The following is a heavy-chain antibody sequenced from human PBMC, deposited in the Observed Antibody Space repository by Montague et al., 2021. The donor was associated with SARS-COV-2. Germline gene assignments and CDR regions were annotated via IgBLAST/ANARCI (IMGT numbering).Heavy chain of an antibody. CDR3: ARDRDSSGWFDY. Sequence: SLRLSCAASGFTFSSYSMNWVRQAPGKGLEWVSSISSSSSYIYYADSXKGRFTISRDNAKNSLYLQMNSLRAEDTAVYYCARDRDSSGWFDYWGQGTLVTVSS. D-gene: IGHD6-19*01. V-gene: IGHV3-21*01. CDR1: GFTFSSYS. CDR2: ISSSSSYI. J-gene: IGHJ4*02.